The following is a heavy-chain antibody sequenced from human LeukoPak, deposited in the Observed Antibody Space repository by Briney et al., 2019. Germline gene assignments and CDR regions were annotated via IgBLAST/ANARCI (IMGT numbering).Heavy chain of an antibody. V-gene: IGHV1-69*06. Sequence: SVKVSCKASGGTFSSYAISWVRQAPGQGLEWMGGIIPIFGTANYAQKFQGRVTITADKSTSTAYMELSSLRSEDTAVYYCAREIGPIQLHLWGSAFDYWGQGTLVTVSS. CDR1: GGTFSSYA. D-gene: IGHD5-24*01. CDR3: AREIGPIQLHLWGSAFDY. J-gene: IGHJ4*02. CDR2: IIPIFGTA.